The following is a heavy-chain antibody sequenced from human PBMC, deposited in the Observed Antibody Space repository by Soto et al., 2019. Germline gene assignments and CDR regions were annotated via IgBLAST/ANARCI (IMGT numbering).Heavy chain of an antibody. D-gene: IGHD2-21*02. J-gene: IGHJ3*02. Sequence: GGSLRLSCAASGFTFDDYAMHWVRQAPGKGLEWVSGISWNSGSKGYADSVKGRFTISRDNAKNSLYLQMNSLRAEDTALYYCAKAPDCGGDCYHFHYGGNGAFDIWGQGTMVTVSS. CDR1: GFTFDDYA. V-gene: IGHV3-9*01. CDR3: AKAPDCGGDCYHFHYGGNGAFDI. CDR2: ISWNSGSK.